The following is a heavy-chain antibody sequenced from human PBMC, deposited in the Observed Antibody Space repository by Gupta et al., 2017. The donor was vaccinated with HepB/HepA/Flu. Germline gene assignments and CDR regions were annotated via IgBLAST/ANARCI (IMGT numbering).Heavy chain of an antibody. CDR1: GFPFVDYA. D-gene: IGHD1-26*01. J-gene: IGHJ4*02. CDR2: ISWNSGSI. CDR3: AKDRRSRKWELHPPFDY. Sequence: EVQLVESGGGLVQPGRSLRLSCAASGFPFVDYAMTWVRQAPGKGLEWVSGISWNSGSIGYADSVKGRFTSSRDNAKNSLYLQMNSLRAEDTALYYCAKDRRSRKWELHPPFDYWGQGTLVTVSS. V-gene: IGHV3-9*01.